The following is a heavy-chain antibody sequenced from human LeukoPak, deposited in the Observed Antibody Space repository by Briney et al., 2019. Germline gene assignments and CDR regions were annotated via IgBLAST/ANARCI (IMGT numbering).Heavy chain of an antibody. CDR3: ARFDYSNTLGGDY. J-gene: IGHJ4*02. CDR1: GGTFSSYA. D-gene: IGHD4-11*01. Sequence: SVRVSCKASGGTFSSYAISWVRQAPGQGLEWMGGIIPIFGTANYAQKFQGRVTITADESTSTAYMELSSLRSEDTAVYYCARFDYSNTLGGDYWGQGTLVTVSS. V-gene: IGHV1-69*13. CDR2: IIPIFGTA.